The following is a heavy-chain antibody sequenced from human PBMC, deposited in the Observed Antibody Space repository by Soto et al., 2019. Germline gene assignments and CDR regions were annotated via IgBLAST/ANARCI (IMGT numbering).Heavy chain of an antibody. V-gene: IGHV3-23*01. Sequence: GGSLRLSCAASGFTFSSYAMSWVRQAPGKGLEWVSAISGSGGSTYYADSVKGRFTISRDNSKNTLYLQMNSLRAEDTAVYYCAKEGAPWIQLWENWFDPWGQGTLVTVSS. CDR3: AKEGAPWIQLWENWFDP. CDR2: ISGSGGST. CDR1: GFTFSSYA. D-gene: IGHD5-18*01. J-gene: IGHJ5*02.